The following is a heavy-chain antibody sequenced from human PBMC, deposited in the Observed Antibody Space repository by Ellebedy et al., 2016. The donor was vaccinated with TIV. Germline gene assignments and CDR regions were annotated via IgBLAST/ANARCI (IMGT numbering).Heavy chain of an antibody. CDR1: GFTFSSYA. Sequence: GESLKISCAASGFTFSSYAMSWVRQAPGKGLEWVSAISGSGGSTYYADSVKGRFTISRDNSKNTLYLQMSSLRAEDTAVYYCRGDAAYFDYWGQGTLVTVSS. J-gene: IGHJ4*02. CDR2: ISGSGGST. CDR3: RGDAAYFDY. D-gene: IGHD2-21*02. V-gene: IGHV3-23*01.